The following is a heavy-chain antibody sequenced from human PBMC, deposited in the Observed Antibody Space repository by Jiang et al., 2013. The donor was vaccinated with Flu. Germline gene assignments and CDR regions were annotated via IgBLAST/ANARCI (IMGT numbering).Heavy chain of an antibody. CDR1: GFTFDDYA. Sequence: LVQPGRSLRLSCAASGFTFDDYAMHWVRQAPGKGLEWVSGISWNSGSIGYADSVKGRFTISRDNAKNSLYLQMNSLRAEDTALYYCAKDIGGNYAYFDYWGQGTLVTVSS. J-gene: IGHJ4*02. CDR2: ISWNSGSI. V-gene: IGHV3-9*01. D-gene: IGHD3-16*01. CDR3: AKDIGGNYAYFDY.